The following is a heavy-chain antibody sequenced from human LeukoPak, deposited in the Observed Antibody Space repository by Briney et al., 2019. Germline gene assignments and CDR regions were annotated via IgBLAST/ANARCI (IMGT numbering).Heavy chain of an antibody. Sequence: PSETLSLTCTVSGGSISSSSYYWGWIRQPPGKGLEWIGSIYYSGSTYYNPSLKSRVTISVDTSKNQFSLKLSSVTAADTAVYYCARDHYDILTGPEDYFDYWGQGTLVTVSS. CDR3: ARDHYDILTGPEDYFDY. J-gene: IGHJ4*02. D-gene: IGHD3-9*01. CDR1: GGSISSSSYY. V-gene: IGHV4-39*02. CDR2: IYYSGST.